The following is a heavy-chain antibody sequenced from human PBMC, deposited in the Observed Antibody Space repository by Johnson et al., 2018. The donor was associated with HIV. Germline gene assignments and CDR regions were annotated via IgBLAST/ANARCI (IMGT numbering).Heavy chain of an antibody. J-gene: IGHJ3*02. V-gene: IGHV3-33*01. CDR1: GFTFSTYG. D-gene: IGHD6-6*01. CDR2: MWYDGSNK. CDR3: ATREYSSSPGGYGAFDI. Sequence: QVQLVESGGGVVQPGRSLRLSCAASGFTFSTYGMHWVRQAPGKGLEWVAVMWYDGSNKYYGDSVKGRFTISRDNFKNTLYLQMNSLRAEDTAVYYCATREYSSSPGGYGAFDIWGQGTMVTVSS.